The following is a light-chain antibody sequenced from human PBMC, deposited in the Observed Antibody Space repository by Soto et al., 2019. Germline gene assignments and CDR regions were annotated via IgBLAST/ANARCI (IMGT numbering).Light chain of an antibody. CDR1: SSDVGGYDY. CDR2: EVS. V-gene: IGLV2-14*01. Sequence: QSALTQPASVSGSPGQSITISCTGTSSDVGGYDYVSWYQHFPGKAPKLIIYEVSNRPSGVSSRFSGSKSGNTASLTISGLQAEDEADYYCSSYTSSITVDVVFGGGTKVTVL. J-gene: IGLJ2*01. CDR3: SSYTSSITVDVV.